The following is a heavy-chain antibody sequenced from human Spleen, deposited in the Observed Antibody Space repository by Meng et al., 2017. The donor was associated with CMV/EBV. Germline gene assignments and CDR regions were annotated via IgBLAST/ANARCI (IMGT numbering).Heavy chain of an antibody. CDR1: RFTFTNFA. J-gene: IGHJ5*02. CDR3: AKGRLVPTA. D-gene: IGHD2-2*01. CDR2: ISGSVNNT. V-gene: IGHV3-23*01. Sequence: GGSLRLSCTASRFTFTNFAMAWVRQSPRKGMEWVSGISGSVNNTHYADSVKGRFTISRDNSKNTLNLQMNSLRAEDSAVYYCAKGRLVPTAWGQGTLVTVSS.